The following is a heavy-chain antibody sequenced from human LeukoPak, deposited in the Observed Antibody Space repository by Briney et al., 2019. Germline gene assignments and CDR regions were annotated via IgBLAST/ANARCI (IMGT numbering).Heavy chain of an antibody. CDR3: ASEVAAIFGVVIIRY. V-gene: IGHV4-34*01. CDR1: GGSFSGYY. J-gene: IGHJ4*02. Sequence: SETLSLTCAVYGGSFSGYYWSWIRQPPGKGLEWIGEIDHSGSTNYNPSLKSRVTISVDTSKNQFSLKLSSVTAADTAVYYCASEVAAIFGVVIIRYWGQGTLVTVSS. CDR2: IDHSGST. D-gene: IGHD3-3*01.